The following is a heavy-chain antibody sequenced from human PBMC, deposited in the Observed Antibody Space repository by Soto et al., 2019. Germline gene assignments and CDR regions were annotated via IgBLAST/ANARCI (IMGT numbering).Heavy chain of an antibody. CDR1: GGSISSYY. D-gene: IGHD2-15*01. CDR3: ARRYCSGGSCYLKPNWFDP. V-gene: IGHV4-59*08. Sequence: SETLSLTCTVSGGSISSYYWSWIRQPPGKGLEWIGYIYYSGSTNYNPSLKSRVTISVDTSKNQFSLKLSSVTAADTAVYYCARRYCSGGSCYLKPNWFDPWGQGTLVTVSS. CDR2: IYYSGST. J-gene: IGHJ5*02.